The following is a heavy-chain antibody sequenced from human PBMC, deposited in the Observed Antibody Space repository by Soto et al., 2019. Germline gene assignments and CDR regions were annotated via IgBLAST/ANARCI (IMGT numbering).Heavy chain of an antibody. CDR1: GVTFKDYG. Sequence: GGSLRLSCGAPGVTFKDYGMHWVRQAPGKGLEWVAVISYDGKQTYYPDSVKGRFTISKDKSKRRLFLQMNSLRVDDTAVYYCARDGWGSNWYFDLWGRGTLVTVSS. V-gene: IGHV3-30*03. CDR3: ARDGWGSNWYFDL. D-gene: IGHD3-16*01. J-gene: IGHJ2*01. CDR2: ISYDGKQT.